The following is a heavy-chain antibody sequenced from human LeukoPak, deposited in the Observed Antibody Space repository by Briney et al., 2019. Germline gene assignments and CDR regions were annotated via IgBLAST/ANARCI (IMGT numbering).Heavy chain of an antibody. CDR1: GYTFTSYD. Sequence: ASVKVSCKASGYTFTSYDINWVRQATGQGLEWMGWMNPNSGNTGYAQKFQGRVTMTRNTSISTAYMELSSLRSEDTAVYYCARVKGIYCSSTSCYLDYYYGMDVWGQGTTVTVSS. CDR3: ARVKGIYCSSTSCYLDYYYGMDV. CDR2: MNPNSGNT. J-gene: IGHJ6*02. D-gene: IGHD2-2*01. V-gene: IGHV1-8*01.